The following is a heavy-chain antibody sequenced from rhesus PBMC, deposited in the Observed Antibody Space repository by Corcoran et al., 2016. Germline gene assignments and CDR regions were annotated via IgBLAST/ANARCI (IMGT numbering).Heavy chain of an antibody. Sequence: QVQLQESGPGLVKPSETLSLTCAVSGGSLSSNYWSWIRQPPVKGLEWIGRNIVHVGSTTYKTYIKIRVISSNETTKNQFSMRLNSLTAADTAVYYCARIGYGNYRDYWGQGVLVTVSS. CDR1: GGSLSSNY. J-gene: IGHJ4*01. D-gene: IGHD4-29*01. V-gene: IGHV4-160*01. CDR2: NIVHVGST. CDR3: ARIGYGNYRDY.